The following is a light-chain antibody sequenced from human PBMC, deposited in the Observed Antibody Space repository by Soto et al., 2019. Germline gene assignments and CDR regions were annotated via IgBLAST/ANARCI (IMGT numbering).Light chain of an antibody. CDR3: HQYGISPRT. Sequence: EIVLTQSPGTLSLSPGQRATLSCRASQTVDSNYLAWYQQKPGQAPRLLIYHASGRATGIPDRFSGSGSGTDFTLTISRLEPEDFAVYYCHQYGISPRTFGQGTKVEIK. CDR1: QTVDSNY. CDR2: HAS. J-gene: IGKJ1*01. V-gene: IGKV3-20*01.